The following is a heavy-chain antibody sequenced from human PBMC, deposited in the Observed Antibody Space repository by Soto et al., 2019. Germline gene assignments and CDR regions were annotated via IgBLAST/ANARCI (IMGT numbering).Heavy chain of an antibody. CDR1: GFTFSSYG. CDR2: IWYDGSNK. D-gene: IGHD5-18*01. Sequence: QVQLVESGGGVVQPGRSLRLSCAASGFTFSSYGMHWVRQAPGKGLEWVAVIWYDGSNKYYADSVKGRFTISRDNSKNPLYRQMNSLRAEDTAVYYCARDYTAMLGPFDYWGQGTLVTVSS. CDR3: ARDYTAMLGPFDY. J-gene: IGHJ4*02. V-gene: IGHV3-33*01.